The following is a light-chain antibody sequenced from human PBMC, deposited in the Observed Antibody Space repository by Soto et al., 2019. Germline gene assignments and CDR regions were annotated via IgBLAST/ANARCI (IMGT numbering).Light chain of an antibody. J-gene: IGKJ5*01. Sequence: EIVLTQFPGTLSLSPWERATLSCRASQIVSSTYLAWFQQKPGQAPRLLIYGASTRATGIPARFSGSGSGTDFTLTISSLEPEDFAVYYCQQRSNWPPTFGQGTRLEIK. V-gene: IGKV3D-20*02. CDR1: QIVSSTY. CDR3: QQRSNWPPT. CDR2: GAS.